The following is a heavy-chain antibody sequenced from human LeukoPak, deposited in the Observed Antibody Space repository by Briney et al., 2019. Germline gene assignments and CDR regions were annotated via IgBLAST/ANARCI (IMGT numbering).Heavy chain of an antibody. Sequence: SVKVSCKASGGTFSSYAISWVRQAPGQGLEWMGGIIPIFGTANYAQKYQGRVTITTDESTSTAYMELSSLRSEDTAVYYCASGVVPAANWFDPWGQGTLVTVSS. D-gene: IGHD2-2*01. CDR2: IIPIFGTA. V-gene: IGHV1-69*05. J-gene: IGHJ5*02. CDR3: ASGVVPAANWFDP. CDR1: GGTFSSYA.